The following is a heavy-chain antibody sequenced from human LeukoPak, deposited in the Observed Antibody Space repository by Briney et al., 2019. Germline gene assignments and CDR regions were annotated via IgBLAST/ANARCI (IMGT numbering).Heavy chain of an antibody. CDR2: INPSGGST. D-gene: IGHD4-11*01. CDR3: ARFEYSTSLFDY. Sequence: ASVTVSCKASGYTFTSHFLHWVRQAPGQGLEWMGLINPSGGSTSYAQKFQGRVTMTRDTSTSTVYMDLTSLRSEDTAVYYCARFEYSTSLFDYWGQGTLVTVSS. CDR1: GYTFTSHF. V-gene: IGHV1-46*01. J-gene: IGHJ4*02.